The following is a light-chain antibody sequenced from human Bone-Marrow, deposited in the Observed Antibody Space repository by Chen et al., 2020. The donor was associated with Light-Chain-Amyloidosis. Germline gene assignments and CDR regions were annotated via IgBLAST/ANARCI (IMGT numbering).Light chain of an antibody. CDR1: NIGSTS. CDR3: QVWDRSSDRPV. V-gene: IGLV3-21*02. Sequence: SYVLTQPSSVSVAPGQTATIACGGNNIGSTSVHWYQHTPGQAPLLVVYDDSDRPSGIPERLSGSNSGNTATLTISRVDAGDEADYYCQVWDRSSDRPVFGGGTKLTVL. CDR2: DDS. J-gene: IGLJ3*02.